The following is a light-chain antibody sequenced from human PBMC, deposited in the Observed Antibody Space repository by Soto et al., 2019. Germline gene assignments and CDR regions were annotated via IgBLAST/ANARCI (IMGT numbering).Light chain of an antibody. CDR2: GAS. CDR3: QHYVERSPIT. V-gene: IGKV3-20*01. J-gene: IGKJ5*01. Sequence: EVVLTQSASTLSVSAGEGVTLSWRASQSVSSSYLAWYQQKPGQAPRLLISGASSRATGIPDRFSGSGSGTDFTLTISRLEPEDFALYYCQHYVERSPITFGQGTRLEIK. CDR1: QSVSSSY.